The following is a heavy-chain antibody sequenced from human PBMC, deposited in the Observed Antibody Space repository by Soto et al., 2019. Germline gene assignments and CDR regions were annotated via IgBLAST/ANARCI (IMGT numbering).Heavy chain of an antibody. Sequence: ASVKVSCKASGYTYTSYYMHWVRQAPGQGLEWMGIINPSGGSTSYAQKFQGRVTMTRDTSTSTVYMELSSLRSEDTAVYYCARGAVVVPAAMGWFDPWGQGTLVTVSS. V-gene: IGHV1-46*03. CDR1: GYTYTSYY. CDR2: INPSGGST. D-gene: IGHD2-2*01. CDR3: ARGAVVVPAAMGWFDP. J-gene: IGHJ5*02.